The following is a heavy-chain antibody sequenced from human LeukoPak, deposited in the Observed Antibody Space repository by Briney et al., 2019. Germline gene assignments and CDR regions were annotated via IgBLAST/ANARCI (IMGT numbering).Heavy chain of an antibody. CDR3: ARGAYYNILTGYRGRILGFDY. CDR2: IRYDGNNK. Sequence: PGGALRLSCATSGFTFSSYGIHWVRQAPGEGLEWVTFIRYDGNNKYYADSVKGRFTISRDNSKNPLFLQMHSLRAEDTAVYYCARGAYYNILTGYRGRILGFDYWGQGPLVTVSS. D-gene: IGHD3-9*01. J-gene: IGHJ4*02. V-gene: IGHV3-30*02. CDR1: GFTFSSYG.